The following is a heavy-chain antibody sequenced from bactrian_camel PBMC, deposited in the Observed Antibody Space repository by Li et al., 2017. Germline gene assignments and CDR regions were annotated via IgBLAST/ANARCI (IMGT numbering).Heavy chain of an antibody. J-gene: IGHJ4*01. CDR1: GYATSHYC. CDR3: AADRAWACSGPPQTYNF. CDR2: IYARNGRS. V-gene: IGHV3-3*01. Sequence: HVQLVESGGGSVQEGQSLRLSCAISGYATSHYCIAWFRLSPGKEREEVAHIYARNGRSDVSGPVKGRFTISRDNAKNTVYLQMNSLKPEDTAVYYCAADRAWACSGPPQTYNFRGQGTQVTVS. D-gene: IGHD1*01.